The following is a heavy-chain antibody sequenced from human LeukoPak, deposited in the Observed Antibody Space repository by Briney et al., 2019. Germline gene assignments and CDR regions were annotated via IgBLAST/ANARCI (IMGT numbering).Heavy chain of an antibody. Sequence: ASVKVSCKASGGTFSNYAINWVRQAPGHGLEWMGGIIPIFGTANYAQKFQGRVTITADESTSTAYMELSSLRSEDTAVYYCARDLGGAAGTRYFDYWGQGTLVTVSS. CDR2: IIPIFGTA. J-gene: IGHJ4*02. D-gene: IGHD6-13*01. CDR1: GGTFSNYA. V-gene: IGHV1-69*13. CDR3: ARDLGGAAGTRYFDY.